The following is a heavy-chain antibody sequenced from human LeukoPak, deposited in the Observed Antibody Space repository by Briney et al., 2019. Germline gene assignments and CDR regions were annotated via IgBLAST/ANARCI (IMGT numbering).Heavy chain of an antibody. D-gene: IGHD3-22*01. CDR1: GGSISSYY. CDR2: IYYSGST. J-gene: IGHJ4*02. CDR3: ARDRPLGRITMIDY. Sequence: SETLSLTCTVSGGSISSYYWSWIRQPPGKGLEWIGYIYYSGSTNYNPSLKSRVTISVDTSKNQFSLKLSSVTAADTAVYYCARDRPLGRITMIDYWGQGTLVTVSS. V-gene: IGHV4-59*12.